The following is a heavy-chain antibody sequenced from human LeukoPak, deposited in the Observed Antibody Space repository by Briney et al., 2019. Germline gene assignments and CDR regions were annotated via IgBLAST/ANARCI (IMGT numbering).Heavy chain of an antibody. CDR1: GGSFSGYY. CDR3: AGGKYYGSGTAPGYFDY. J-gene: IGHJ4*02. Sequence: SETLSLTCAVYGGSFSGYYWSWIRQPPGKGLEWIGEINHSGSTNYNPSLKSRVTILVDTSKNQFSLKLSSVTAADTAVYYCAGGKYYGSGTAPGYFDYWGQGTLVTVSS. D-gene: IGHD3-10*01. CDR2: INHSGST. V-gene: IGHV4-34*01.